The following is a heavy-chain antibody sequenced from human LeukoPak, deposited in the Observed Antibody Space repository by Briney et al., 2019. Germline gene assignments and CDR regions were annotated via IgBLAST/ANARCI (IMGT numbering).Heavy chain of an antibody. J-gene: IGHJ4*02. D-gene: IGHD1-26*01. CDR2: IYTSGST. CDR3: ARGTEHYSGSYLIYFDY. Sequence: ASETLSLTCTVYGGPISSYYWSWIRQPAGKGLEWIGRIYTSGSTNYNPSLKSRVTMSVDPSKNQFSLKLSSVTAADTAVYYCARGTEHYSGSYLIYFDYWGQGTLVTVSS. V-gene: IGHV4-4*07. CDR1: GGPISSYY.